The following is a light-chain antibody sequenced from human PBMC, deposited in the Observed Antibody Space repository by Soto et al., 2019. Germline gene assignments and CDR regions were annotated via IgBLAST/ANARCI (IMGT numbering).Light chain of an antibody. CDR1: SSDVGGYNY. J-gene: IGLJ2*01. CDR2: EVS. V-gene: IGLV2-14*01. CDR3: SSYTSSSTLTHVL. Sequence: QSALTQPASVSGSPGQSITISCTGTSSDVGGYNYVSWYQQHPGKAPKLMIYEVSNRPSGVSNRFSGSKSDNTASLTISGLQAEDEADYYCSSYTSSSTLTHVLFGGGPKLTVL.